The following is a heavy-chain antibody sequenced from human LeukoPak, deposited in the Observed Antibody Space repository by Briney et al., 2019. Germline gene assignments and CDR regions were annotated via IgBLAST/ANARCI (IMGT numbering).Heavy chain of an antibody. Sequence: SQTLSLTCDISGDSVSSDSAAWNWIGQSPSRGLEWLGRTYYRSKWYNEYAVSVKSRITIKPDTSKNQFSLHLNSATPEDTAVYYCARGWRSNYYFDLWGRGTLVTVSS. V-gene: IGHV6-1*01. CDR2: TYYRSKWYN. D-gene: IGHD1-7*01. CDR1: GDSVSSDSAA. CDR3: ARGWRSNYYFDL. J-gene: IGHJ2*01.